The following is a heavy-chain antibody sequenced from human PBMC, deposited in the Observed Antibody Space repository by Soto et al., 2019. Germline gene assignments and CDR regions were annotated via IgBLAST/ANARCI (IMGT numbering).Heavy chain of an antibody. CDR2: TSDSGSTI. J-gene: IGHJ4*02. Sequence: PGGSLRLSCAASGFTFSTYSMNWVRQAPGKGLEWVSYTSDSGSTIYYADSVKGRFTISRDNAKNSLYLQMSSLRDEDTAIYYCARSMSMIEVVTPPAFDYWGQGTLVTAPQ. D-gene: IGHD3-22*01. V-gene: IGHV3-48*02. CDR1: GFTFSTYS. CDR3: ARSMSMIEVVTPPAFDY.